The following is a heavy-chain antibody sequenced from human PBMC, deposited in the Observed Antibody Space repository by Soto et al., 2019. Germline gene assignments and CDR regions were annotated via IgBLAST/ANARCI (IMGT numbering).Heavy chain of an antibody. CDR1: GYTFTSYG. CDR3: ARDPYDFWSGYKLRDYYYGMDV. V-gene: IGHV1-18*01. D-gene: IGHD3-3*01. CDR2: ISAYNGNT. Sequence: ASVKVSCKASGYTFTSYGISWVRQAPGQGLEWMGWISAYNGNTNYAQKLQGRVTMITDTSTSTAYMELRSLRSDDTAVYYCARDPYDFWSGYKLRDYYYGMDVWGQGTTVTVSS. J-gene: IGHJ6*02.